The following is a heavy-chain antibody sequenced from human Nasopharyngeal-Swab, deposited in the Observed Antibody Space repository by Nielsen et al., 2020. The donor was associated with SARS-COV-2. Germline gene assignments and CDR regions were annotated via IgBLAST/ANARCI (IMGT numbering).Heavy chain of an antibody. CDR1: GGSISSYY. J-gene: IGHJ4*02. CDR3: ASTGRPGYSSAGALDY. CDR2: IYYSGST. V-gene: IGHV4-59*13. D-gene: IGHD6-25*01. Sequence: GSLRLSCTVSGGSISSYYWSWIRQPPGKGLEWIGYIYYSGSTNYNPSLKSRVTISVDTSKNQFSPKLSSVTAADTAVYYCASTGRPGYSSAGALDYWGQGTLVTVSS.